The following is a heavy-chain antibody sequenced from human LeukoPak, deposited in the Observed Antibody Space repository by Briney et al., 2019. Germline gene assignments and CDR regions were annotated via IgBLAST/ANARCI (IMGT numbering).Heavy chain of an antibody. V-gene: IGHV1-18*01. D-gene: IGHD2-2*01. J-gene: IGHJ4*02. Sequence: GASVKVSCKASGYTFTSYGISWVRQAPGQGLEWMGWISAYNGNTNYAQKLQGRVTMTTDTSTSTAYMELRSLRSDDTAVYYCARDYGWDCSSTSCRDYWGQGTLVTVSS. CDR1: GYTFTSYG. CDR3: ARDYGWDCSSTSCRDY. CDR2: ISAYNGNT.